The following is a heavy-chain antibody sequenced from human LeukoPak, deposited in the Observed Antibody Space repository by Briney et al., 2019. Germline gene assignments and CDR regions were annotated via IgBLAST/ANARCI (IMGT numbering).Heavy chain of an antibody. V-gene: IGHV1-46*01. CDR2: INPSGGST. Sequence: ASVKVSCKASGYTFTSYYMHWVRQAPGQGPEWMGIINPSGGSTSYAQKFQGRVTMTTDTSTSTAYMELRSLRSDDTAVYYCARDLMIAVAGTAFDYWGQGTLVTVSS. CDR1: GYTFTSYY. CDR3: ARDLMIAVAGTAFDY. J-gene: IGHJ4*02. D-gene: IGHD6-19*01.